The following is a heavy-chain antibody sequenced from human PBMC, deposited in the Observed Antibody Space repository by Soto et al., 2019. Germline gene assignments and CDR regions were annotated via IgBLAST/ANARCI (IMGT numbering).Heavy chain of an antibody. Sequence: VGSLRLSCSSSVFNFKIYGMTWVRQSPGKGLEWISDISTLGTTIHYADSVRDRFTISRDNPTNTVYLHLTSLRDEDTAVYYCERVANMGVVNSDFFFFDLWGHGTLVTVSS. J-gene: IGHJ4*01. CDR1: VFNFKIYG. V-gene: IGHV3-48*03. CDR2: ISTLGTTI. D-gene: IGHD2-21*01. CDR3: ERVANMGVVNSDFFFFDL.